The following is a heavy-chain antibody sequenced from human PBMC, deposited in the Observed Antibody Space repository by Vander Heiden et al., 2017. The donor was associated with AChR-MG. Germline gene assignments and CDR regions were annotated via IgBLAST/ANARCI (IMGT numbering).Heavy chain of an antibody. CDR3: ARRSGGYNAAFYFYGLDV. V-gene: IGHV3-11*06. Sequence: QAQLVESGGGLVKPGGPLRLACAASGFPLSDHYMNWIRQVPGKGLEWLSYISANSEYTKYADSVKGRFTISRDSAKNSLYLQMNSLRAEDTAVYYCARRSGGYNAAFYFYGLDVWGQGTTVTVSS. J-gene: IGHJ6*02. CDR1: GFPLSDHY. CDR2: ISANSEYT. D-gene: IGHD2-15*01.